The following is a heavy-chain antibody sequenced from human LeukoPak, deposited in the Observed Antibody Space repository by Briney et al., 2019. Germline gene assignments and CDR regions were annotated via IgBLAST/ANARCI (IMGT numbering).Heavy chain of an antibody. CDR3: ARHWTNGGNNWFDP. D-gene: IGHD3-16*01. J-gene: IGHJ5*02. V-gene: IGHV4-59*08. Sequence: SETLSLTRTVSGGSISSYYWSWIRQPPGKGLEWIGYIYYSGSTNYNPSLKSRVTISVDTSKNQFSLKLRSVTAADTAIYYCARHWTNGGNNWFDPWSQGTLVTVSS. CDR2: IYYSGST. CDR1: GGSISSYY.